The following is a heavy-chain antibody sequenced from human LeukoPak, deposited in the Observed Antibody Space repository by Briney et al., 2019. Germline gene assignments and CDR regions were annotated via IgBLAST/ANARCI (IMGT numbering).Heavy chain of an antibody. CDR2: IYHSGST. Sequence: SETLSLTCTVSGYSISSGYYWGWIRQPPGKGLEWIGSIYHSGSTYYNPSLKSRVTISVDTSKNQFSLKLSSVTAADTAVYYCARPYCSSTSCYYDPWGQGTLVTVSS. CDR3: ARPYCSSTSCYYDP. V-gene: IGHV4-38-2*02. D-gene: IGHD2-2*01. CDR1: GYSISSGYY. J-gene: IGHJ5*02.